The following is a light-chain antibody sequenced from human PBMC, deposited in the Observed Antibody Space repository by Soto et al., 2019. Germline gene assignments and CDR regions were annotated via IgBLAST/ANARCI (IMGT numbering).Light chain of an antibody. CDR3: QQYGSSPPGT. CDR2: GAS. CDR1: QSVSSSY. V-gene: IGKV3-20*01. Sequence: EIVMTQSPATLAVSPGDTATLSCRASQSVSSSYLAWYQQKPGQAPRLLIYGASSRATGIPDRFSGSGSGTDFTLTISRLEPEDFAVYYCQQYGSSPPGTFGQGTKVDIK. J-gene: IGKJ1*01.